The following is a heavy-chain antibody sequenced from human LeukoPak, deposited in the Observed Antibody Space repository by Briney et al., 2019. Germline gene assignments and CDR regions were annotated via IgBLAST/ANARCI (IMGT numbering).Heavy chain of an antibody. CDR1: GVSISSGDYY. D-gene: IGHD3-22*01. CDR3: ARPYYYDSRIDP. Sequence: ASETLSLTCTVSGVSISSGDYYWSWLRQPPGKGLEWLACMYYSGSTYYNPSLKSRVTMSADTSKNQLSLKLSSVTAADTAVYYCARPYYYDSRIDPWGQGSLVTVSS. J-gene: IGHJ5*02. V-gene: IGHV4-30-4*01. CDR2: MYYSGST.